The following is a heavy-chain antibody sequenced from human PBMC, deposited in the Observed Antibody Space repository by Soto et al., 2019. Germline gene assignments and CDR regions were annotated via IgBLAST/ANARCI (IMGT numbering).Heavy chain of an antibody. J-gene: IGHJ3*02. CDR1: GFTLISHG. CDR2: IWNDGSHK. D-gene: IGHD4-17*01. Sequence: QVQLVESGGGVVQPGRSLRLSCEASGFTLISHGMHWVRQAPGKGLEWVAVIWNDGSHKYYPDSVKGRFTISRDDSKNTLYLQMDSLRVEDTAFYSCARSAYGDYEGHDAFDIWGQGTLVTVSS. V-gene: IGHV3-33*01. CDR3: ARSAYGDYEGHDAFDI.